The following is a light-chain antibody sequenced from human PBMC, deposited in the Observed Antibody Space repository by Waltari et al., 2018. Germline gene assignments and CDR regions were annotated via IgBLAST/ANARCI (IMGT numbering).Light chain of an antibody. CDR2: EVT. V-gene: IGLV2-8*01. J-gene: IGLJ1*01. Sequence: QSALTQPPSASGSPGQSVTISCTGTSRDVGAYHYVSWYQQYPDKAPKRIIYEVTKRPSGVPDRFSGSKSGNTASLTVSGLQAEDEADYYCISYAGNNKYVLGAGTKVTVL. CDR3: ISYAGNNKYV. CDR1: SRDVGAYHY.